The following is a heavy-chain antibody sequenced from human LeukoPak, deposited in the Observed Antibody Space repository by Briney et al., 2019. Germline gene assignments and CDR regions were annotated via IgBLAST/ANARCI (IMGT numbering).Heavy chain of an antibody. Sequence: SVKVSCKASGGTSSSYAISWVRQAPGQGLEWMGGIIPLFDTANYAQKFQGRVTITADESTSPVYMELSSLRSEDTAVYYCARDPSEFSYNFWSGYSYGFDIWGQGTMVTVSS. CDR1: GGTSSSYA. CDR3: ARDPSEFSYNFWSGYSYGFDI. V-gene: IGHV1-69*01. J-gene: IGHJ3*02. D-gene: IGHD3-3*01. CDR2: IIPLFDTA.